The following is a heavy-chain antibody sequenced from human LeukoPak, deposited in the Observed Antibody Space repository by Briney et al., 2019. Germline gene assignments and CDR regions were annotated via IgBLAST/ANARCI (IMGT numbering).Heavy chain of an antibody. D-gene: IGHD3-3*01. J-gene: IGHJ6*03. V-gene: IGHV1-46*03. CDR1: GYTFTSYY. CDR2: INPSGGST. CDR3: ARADHDFWSGYGGGDYMDV. Sequence: ASVKVSCKASGYTFTSYYMHWVRQAPGQGLEWMGIINPSGGSTSYAQKFQGRVTMTRDTSTSTVYMELSSLRSEDTAVYYCARADHDFWSGYGGGDYMDVWGKGTTVTVSS.